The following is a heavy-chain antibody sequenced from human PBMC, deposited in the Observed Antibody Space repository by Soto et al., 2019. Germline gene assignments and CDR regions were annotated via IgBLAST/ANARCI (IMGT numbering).Heavy chain of an antibody. CDR1: GGTFSSYA. CDR3: ASAGYCSGGSCLANWFGP. D-gene: IGHD2-15*01. V-gene: IGHV1-69*06. CDR2: IIPIFGTA. Sequence: QVQLVQSGAEVKKPGSSVNVSCKASGGTFSSYAISWVRQAPGQGLEWMGGIIPIFGTANYAQKFQGRVTITADKSTSTAYMELSSRRSEDTAVYYCASAGYCSGGSCLANWFGPWGQGTLVTVSS. J-gene: IGHJ5*02.